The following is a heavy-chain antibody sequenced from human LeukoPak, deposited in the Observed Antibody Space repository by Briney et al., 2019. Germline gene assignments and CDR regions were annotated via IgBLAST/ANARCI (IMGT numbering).Heavy chain of an antibody. CDR2: IYSGGSE. V-gene: IGHV3-66*01. CDR3: ARDMAGDYYDSGSFGYFDY. D-gene: IGHD3-22*01. J-gene: IGHJ4*02. Sequence: GGSLRLSCAASGFSVSSNYMSWVRQAPGKGLEWVSVIYSGGSEYYADSVKGRFIISRDTFKNRLYLQMNSLRAEDTAVYYCARDMAGDYYDSGSFGYFDYWGQGTLVTVSS. CDR1: GFSVSSNY.